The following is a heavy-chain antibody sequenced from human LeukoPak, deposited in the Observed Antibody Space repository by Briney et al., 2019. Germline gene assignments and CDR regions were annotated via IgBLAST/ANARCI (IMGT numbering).Heavy chain of an antibody. CDR2: IIPIFGTA. D-gene: IGHD3-22*01. CDR1: NYPFTRYG. V-gene: IGHV1-69*13. J-gene: IGHJ4*02. Sequence: SVKVSCKASNYPFTRYGISWVRQAPGQGLEWMGGIIPIFGTANYAQKFQGRVTITADESTSTAYMELSSLRSEDTAVYYCARAPYYYDSSGYYELNYWGQGTLVTVSS. CDR3: ARAPYYYDSSGYYELNY.